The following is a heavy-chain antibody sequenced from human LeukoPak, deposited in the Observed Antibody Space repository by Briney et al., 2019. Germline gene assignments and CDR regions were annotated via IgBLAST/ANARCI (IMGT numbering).Heavy chain of an antibody. CDR1: GFTFSDYW. Sequence: GGSLTLSCAASGFTFSDYWMHWVRQAPGKGLVWVSRISSDGSRVTYADSVKGRFTISRDNAKNSLYLQMNSLRAEDTAVYYCAREMVRGVTGNYYFFMDVWGKGTTVTVSS. V-gene: IGHV3-74*01. J-gene: IGHJ6*03. D-gene: IGHD3-10*01. CDR2: ISSDGSRV. CDR3: AREMVRGVTGNYYFFMDV.